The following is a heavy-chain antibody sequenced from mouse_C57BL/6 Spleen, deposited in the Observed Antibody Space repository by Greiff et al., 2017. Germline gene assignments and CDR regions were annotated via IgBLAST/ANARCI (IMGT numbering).Heavy chain of an antibody. Sequence: VQLQEPGPELVKPGASVKISCKASGYAFSSSWMNWVKQRPGQGLEWIGRIYPGDGDTNYNGKFKGKATLTADKSSSTAYMQLSSLTSEDSAVYFCARCGYGLYYAMGCWGKGASVTVAT. CDR3: ARCGYGLYYAMGC. D-gene: IGHD2-2*01. CDR1: GYAFSSSW. J-gene: IGHJ4*01. CDR2: IYPGDGDT. V-gene: IGHV1-82*01.